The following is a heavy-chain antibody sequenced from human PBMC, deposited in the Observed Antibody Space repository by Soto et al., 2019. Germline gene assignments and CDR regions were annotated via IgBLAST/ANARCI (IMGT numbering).Heavy chain of an antibody. J-gene: IGHJ3*02. CDR1: GGSVSSGSYY. CDR2: IYYSGST. V-gene: IGHV4-61*01. CDR3: AILNIDAFDI. Sequence: PSETLSLTCTVSGGSVSSGSYYWSWIRQPPGKGLEWIGYIYYSGSTNYNPSLKSRVTISVDTSKNQFSLKLSSVTAADTAVYYCAILNIDAFDIWGQGTMVTVSS.